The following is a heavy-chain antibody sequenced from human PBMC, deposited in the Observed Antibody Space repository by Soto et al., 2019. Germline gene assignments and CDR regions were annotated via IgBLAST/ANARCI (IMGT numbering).Heavy chain of an antibody. CDR1: GYSFTSYW. J-gene: IGHJ6*02. D-gene: IGHD3-16*01. V-gene: IGHV5-51*01. CDR3: VGGESKTYYYGMDV. Sequence: PGESLKSSCKGSGYSFTSYWIGWVRQMPGKGLEWMGIIYPGDSDTRYSPSFQGQVTISADKSISTAYLQWSGMKASDTALYNCVGGESKTYYYGMDVGGQGPRVTVSS. CDR2: IYPGDSDT.